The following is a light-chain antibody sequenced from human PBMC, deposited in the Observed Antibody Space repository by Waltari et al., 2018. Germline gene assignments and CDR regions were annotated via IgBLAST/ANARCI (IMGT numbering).Light chain of an antibody. J-gene: IGKJ5*01. Sequence: DIQMTQSPSTLSASVRDRVTITCRASQSIIDSLAWYQQKPGKAPKLLIYKASSLESGVPCRFSGSGSGTEFTHTICSLQPDDFATDYCQQYNSYPYLFGQGTRLEIK. CDR1: QSIIDS. CDR2: KAS. V-gene: IGKV1-5*03. CDR3: QQYNSYPYL.